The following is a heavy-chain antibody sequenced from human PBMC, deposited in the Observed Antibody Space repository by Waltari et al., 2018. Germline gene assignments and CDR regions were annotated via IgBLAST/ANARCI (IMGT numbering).Heavy chain of an antibody. CDR2: IIPIIGTA. Sequence: QVQLVQSGAEVKKPGSSVKVSCKASGGTFSSYAISWVRQAPGQGLEWMGGIIPIIGTANSARKFQGRVTMTADESTRTAYMELSSLRSEDTAVYYCARGGASGSYDCDYWGQGTLVTVSS. D-gene: IGHD1-26*01. J-gene: IGHJ4*02. V-gene: IGHV1-69*13. CDR1: GGTFSSYA. CDR3: ARGGASGSYDCDY.